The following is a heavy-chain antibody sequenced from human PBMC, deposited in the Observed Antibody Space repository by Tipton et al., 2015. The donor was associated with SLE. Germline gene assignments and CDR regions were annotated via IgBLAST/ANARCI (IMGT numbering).Heavy chain of an antibody. D-gene: IGHD3-22*01. J-gene: IGHJ5*02. CDR3: ARASNYYDYNYFDP. Sequence: TLSLTCTVSGGSINSYYWSWIRQPPGKGLEWIGYIYYSGTTNYNPSFKSRVTISVDTSKNQFSLKLSSVTAADTAVYFCARASNYYDYNYFDPWGQGTLVTVSS. V-gene: IGHV4-59*08. CDR1: GGSINSYY. CDR2: IYYSGTT.